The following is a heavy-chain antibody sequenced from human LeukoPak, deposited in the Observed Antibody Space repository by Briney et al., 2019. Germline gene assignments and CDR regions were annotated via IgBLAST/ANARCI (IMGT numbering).Heavy chain of an antibody. J-gene: IGHJ5*02. CDR2: INQSGTT. D-gene: IGHD1-1*01. CDR3: ARGFLASNYNWFAP. Sequence: SETLSLTCSVYGGSFSGYLWSWIRQAPGKGLEWIGEINQSGTTKYNPSLETRLPISVDRPKNQFSLNLSSVTAADTAVYYCARGFLASNYNWFAPWGQGTLVTVSS. V-gene: IGHV4-34*01. CDR1: GGSFSGYL.